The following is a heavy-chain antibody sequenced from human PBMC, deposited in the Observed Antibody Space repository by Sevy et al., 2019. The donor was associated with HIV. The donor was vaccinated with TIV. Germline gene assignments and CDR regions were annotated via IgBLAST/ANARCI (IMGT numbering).Heavy chain of an antibody. D-gene: IGHD2-15*01. CDR1: GYSISSGHY. J-gene: IGHJ4*02. CDR3: ARVYSGYIDQ. V-gene: IGHV4-38-2*01. CDR2: IYYTGST. Sequence: SETLSLTCAVSGYSISSGHYWGWIRQPPGKGLEWVGGIYYTGSTFYNPSLESRLTISVDTSRNQFSLRLSSVTAADTAVYYCARVYSGYIDQWGQGTLVIVSS.